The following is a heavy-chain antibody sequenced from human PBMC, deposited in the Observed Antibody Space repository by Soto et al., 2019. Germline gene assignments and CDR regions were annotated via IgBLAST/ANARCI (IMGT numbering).Heavy chain of an antibody. CDR2: IHHSGST. CDR3: ASYGSGSYYNGYYFDY. CDR1: GGSFSAYY. V-gene: IGHV4-34*01. J-gene: IGHJ4*02. D-gene: IGHD3-10*01. Sequence: QVQLQQWGAGLLKPSETLSLTCAVYGGSFSAYYWSWIRQSPGKGLEWMGEIHHSGSTNYKPSLKSRVTISVDTSKNQFSLELRSVTAADTAVYYCASYGSGSYYNGYYFDYWGQGTLVTVSS.